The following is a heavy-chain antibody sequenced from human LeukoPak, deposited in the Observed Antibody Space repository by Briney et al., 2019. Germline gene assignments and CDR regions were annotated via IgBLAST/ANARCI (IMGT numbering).Heavy chain of an antibody. J-gene: IGHJ4*02. V-gene: IGHV3-7*01. CDR1: GFTFSSYW. D-gene: IGHD4-23*01. CDR3: ARPKMAVVTPLDY. Sequence: GGSLRLSCAASGFTFSSYWMSWVRQAPGKGLEWVANIKQDGSEKYYADSVKGRFTISRDISKSTLYLQMNSLRAEDTAVYYCARPKMAVVTPLDYWGQGTLVTVSS. CDR2: IKQDGSEK.